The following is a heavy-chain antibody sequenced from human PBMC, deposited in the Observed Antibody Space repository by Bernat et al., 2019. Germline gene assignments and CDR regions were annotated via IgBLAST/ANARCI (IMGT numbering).Heavy chain of an antibody. J-gene: IGHJ4*02. Sequence: QVQLVQSGAEVKKPGASVKVSCKASGYTFTGYYMHWVRQAPGQGLEWMGWNNPNSGGTNYAQKFQGWITMTSDTSISTAYMELSRLRSDDTAVYYCAREENAGGYFDCWGQGTLVTVSS. CDR2: NNPNSGGT. V-gene: IGHV1-2*04. D-gene: IGHD3-16*01. CDR3: AREENAGGYFDC. CDR1: GYTFTGYY.